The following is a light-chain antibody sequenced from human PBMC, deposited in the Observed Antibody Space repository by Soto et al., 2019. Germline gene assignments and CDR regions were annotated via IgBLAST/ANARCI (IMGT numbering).Light chain of an antibody. Sequence: DIQMTQSPSSLSASVGDRVTITCQACQDITNYLNWYQQKPGKAPKLLIYDASNLETGVPSRFSGSGSGTDFTFTISTLQPEDIAVYYCQQYDNLPITFGQGTRLEV. CDR1: QDITNY. CDR3: QQYDNLPIT. V-gene: IGKV1-33*01. CDR2: DAS. J-gene: IGKJ5*01.